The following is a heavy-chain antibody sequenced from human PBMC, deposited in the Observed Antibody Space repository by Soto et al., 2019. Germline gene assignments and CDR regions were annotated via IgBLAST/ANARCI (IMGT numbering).Heavy chain of an antibody. CDR2: ISYDGSNK. J-gene: IGHJ6*03. CDR3: ARSFDGKYYDFWSGYPHILSYYYYYMDV. CDR1: GLTFSSYA. Sequence: GGSLRLSCAASGLTFSSYAMHWVRQAPGKGLEWVAVISYDGSNKYYADSVKGRFTISRDNSKNTLYLQMSSLRSEDTAVYYCARSFDGKYYDFWSGYPHILSYYYYYMDVWGKGTTVTVSS. V-gene: IGHV3-30-3*01. D-gene: IGHD3-3*01.